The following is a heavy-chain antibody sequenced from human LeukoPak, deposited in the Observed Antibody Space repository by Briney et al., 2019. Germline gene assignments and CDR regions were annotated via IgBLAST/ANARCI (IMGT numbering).Heavy chain of an antibody. J-gene: IGHJ4*02. CDR1: GYTFTGYY. CDR2: INPKNGGT. CDR3: ARGGSRATFDS. Sequence: ASVRVSFKASGYTFTGYYMHWVRQAPGQGLEWMGWINPKNGGTNYAQMFQGRVTMTRDTSVTTVYMDLSSLRSDDTAIYYCARGGSRATFDSWGQGTLVTVSS. D-gene: IGHD2-2*01. V-gene: IGHV1-2*02.